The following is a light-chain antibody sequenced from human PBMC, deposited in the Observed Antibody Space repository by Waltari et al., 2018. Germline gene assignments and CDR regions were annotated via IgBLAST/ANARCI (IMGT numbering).Light chain of an antibody. V-gene: IGLV3-25*03. J-gene: IGLJ1*01. CDR2: KVS. CDR3: QSGDNSGTYV. CDR1: VLPNQY. Sequence: SFQLTQSPSLSVSPGQTATITCSGDVLPNQYAYWYQQKPVQAPVLVMSKVSERPSGIPDRFSGYSSGTTVTLTITAVRAEDEADYYCQSGDNSGTYVFGTGTTVTVL.